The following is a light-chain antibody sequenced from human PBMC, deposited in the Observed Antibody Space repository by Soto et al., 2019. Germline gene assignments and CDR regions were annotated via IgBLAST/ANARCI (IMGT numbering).Light chain of an antibody. Sequence: DIQMTQSPSSLSASVGDRVTITCLASQSISSYLNWYQQKPGKAPKLLIYAASSLQSGVPSRFSGSGSGTDFTLTISSLQPEDFATYYCQQANSFPRTFGLGTKVDIK. V-gene: IGKV1-39*01. CDR3: QQANSFPRT. J-gene: IGKJ1*01. CDR2: AAS. CDR1: QSISSY.